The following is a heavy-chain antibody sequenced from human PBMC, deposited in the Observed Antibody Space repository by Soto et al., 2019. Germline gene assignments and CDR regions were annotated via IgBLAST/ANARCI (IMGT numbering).Heavy chain of an antibody. V-gene: IGHV3-30-3*01. CDR1: GFTFSSYA. J-gene: IGHJ6*02. D-gene: IGHD2-2*01. CDR2: ISYDGSNK. CDR3: ARRGAYCSSTSCYAPSDYYYGMDV. Sequence: QVQLVESGGGVVQPGRSLRLSFAASGFTFSSYAMHWVRQAPGKGLEWVAVISYDGSNKYYADSVKGRFTISRDKSKNTLYLQMNSLRAEDTAVYYCARRGAYCSSTSCYAPSDYYYGMDVWGQGTTVTVSS.